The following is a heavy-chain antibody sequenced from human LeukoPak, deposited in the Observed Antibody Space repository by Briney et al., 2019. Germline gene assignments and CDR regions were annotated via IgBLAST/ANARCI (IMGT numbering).Heavy chain of an antibody. J-gene: IGHJ5*02. CDR1: AVTSTSKV. CDR3: AKAAMAVAGTKVARDWFDP. Sequence: GGSLRLSCEGSAVTSTSKVMSWVRQAPGKGLEWVAAISGSGQNTYYADSVKGRFTISRDNSKNTLYLQMNSLRAEDTAVYYCAKAAMAVAGTKVARDWFDPWGQGTLVTVSS. D-gene: IGHD6-19*01. CDR2: ISGSGQNT. V-gene: IGHV3-23*01.